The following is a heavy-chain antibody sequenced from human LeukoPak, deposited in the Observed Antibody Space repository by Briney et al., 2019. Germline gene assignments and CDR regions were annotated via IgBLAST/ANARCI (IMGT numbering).Heavy chain of an antibody. CDR3: APRLTDHDTSAYYSIGLDY. D-gene: IGHD3-22*01. J-gene: IGHJ4*02. CDR2: ISISGGST. Sequence: PGGSLRLSCAASGFTFNSYAMSWVRQAPGKGLQWVSTISISGGSTYYADSVKGRFTISRDNSKNTLYLQMNSLRAEDTAVYYCAPRLTDHDTSAYYSIGLDYWGQGTLVTVSS. CDR1: GFTFNSYA. V-gene: IGHV3-23*01.